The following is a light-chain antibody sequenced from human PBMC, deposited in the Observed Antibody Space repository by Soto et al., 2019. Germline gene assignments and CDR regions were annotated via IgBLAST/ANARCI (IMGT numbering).Light chain of an antibody. CDR2: LNTDGTH. CDR3: QTWGTGVRGV. V-gene: IGLV4-69*01. CDR1: SGHSSYA. Sequence: QLVLTQSPSASASLGASVNLTCTLNSGHSSYAIAWHQQQPEKGPRFLMRLNTDGTHKKGDGIPDRFSGSSSGAERYLTISSLQSEDEADYYCQTWGTGVRGVFGGGTKLTVL. J-gene: IGLJ2*01.